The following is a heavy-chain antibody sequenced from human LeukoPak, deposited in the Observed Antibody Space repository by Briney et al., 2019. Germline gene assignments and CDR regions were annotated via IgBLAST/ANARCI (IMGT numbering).Heavy chain of an antibody. CDR3: ARLRSGYSGYDFFDY. CDR1: GGSFSGYY. V-gene: IGHV4-34*01. J-gene: IGHJ4*02. D-gene: IGHD5-12*01. Sequence: SETLSLTCAVCGGSFSGYYWSWIRQPPGKGLEWIGEINHSGSTNYNPSLKSRVTISVDTSKNQFSLKLSSVTAADTAVYYCARLRSGYSGYDFFDYWGQGTLVTVSS. CDR2: INHSGST.